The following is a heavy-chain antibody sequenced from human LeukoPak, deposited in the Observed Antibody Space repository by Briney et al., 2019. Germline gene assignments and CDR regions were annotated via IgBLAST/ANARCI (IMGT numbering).Heavy chain of an antibody. V-gene: IGHV1-69*05. J-gene: IGHJ6*02. CDR3: ARDPLVVVAATYYYYYGMDV. D-gene: IGHD2-15*01. Sequence: ASVKVSCKASGGTFISYAISWVRQAPGQGLEWMGGIIPIFGTANYAQKLQGRVTMTTDTSTSTAYMELRSLRSDDTAVYYCARDPLVVVAATYYYYYGMDVWGQGTTVTVSS. CDR1: GGTFISYA. CDR2: IIPIFGTA.